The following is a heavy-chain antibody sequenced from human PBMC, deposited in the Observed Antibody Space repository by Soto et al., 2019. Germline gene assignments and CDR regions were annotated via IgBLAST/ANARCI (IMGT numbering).Heavy chain of an antibody. V-gene: IGHV3-30*18. Sequence: GGSLRLSCAASGFTFSSYGMHWVRQAPGKGLEWVAVISYDGSNKYYADSVKGRLTISRDNSKNTLYLQMNSLRAEDTAVYYCAKGDYVWGSPTYYFDYWGQGTLVTVSS. J-gene: IGHJ4*02. CDR2: ISYDGSNK. CDR1: GFTFSSYG. CDR3: AKGDYVWGSPTYYFDY. D-gene: IGHD3-16*01.